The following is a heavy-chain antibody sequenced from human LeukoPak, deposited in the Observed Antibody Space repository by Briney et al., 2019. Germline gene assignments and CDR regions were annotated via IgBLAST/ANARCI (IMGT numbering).Heavy chain of an antibody. J-gene: IGHJ4*02. CDR1: GFTFSSNSMN. D-gene: IGHD3-22*01. Sequence: GSLRLSCAASGFTFSSNSMNWVRQPPGKGLEWIGSIYYSGSTYYNPSLKSRVTISVDTSKNQFSLKLSSVTAADTAVYYCARILNYYDTSGPIFDYWGQGTLVTVSS. CDR3: ARILNYYDTSGPIFDY. V-gene: IGHV4-39*07. CDR2: IYYSGST.